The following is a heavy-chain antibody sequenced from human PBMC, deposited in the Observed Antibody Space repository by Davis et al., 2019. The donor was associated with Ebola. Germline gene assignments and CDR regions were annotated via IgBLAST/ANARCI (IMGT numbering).Heavy chain of an antibody. J-gene: IGHJ4*02. CDR3: ARDLYYYDSSGYSYYFDY. D-gene: IGHD3-22*01. CDR1: GGSFSGYY. CDR2: ISSSSSTI. Sequence: LSLTCAVYGGSFSGYYWSWIRQAPGKGLEWVSYISSSSSTIYYADSVKGRFTISRDNAKNSLYLQMNSLRDEDTAVYYCARDLYYYDSSGYSYYFDYWGQGTLVTVSS. V-gene: IGHV3-11*04.